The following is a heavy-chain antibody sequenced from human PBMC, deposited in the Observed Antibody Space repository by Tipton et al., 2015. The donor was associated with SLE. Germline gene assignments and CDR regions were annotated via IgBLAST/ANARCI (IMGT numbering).Heavy chain of an antibody. J-gene: IGHJ6*03. V-gene: IGHV1-69*01. CDR3: ARGDYYYYYMDV. CDR1: GGTFSSYG. CDR2: IIPIFGTP. Sequence: QSGAEVKKPGSSVKVSCKASGGTFSSYGIGWVRQAPGQGLEWMGGIIPIFGTPNYAQKFQDRVTITADESTTTAYMELSSLRSEDTALYFCARGDYYYYYMDVWGKGTTVTVSS.